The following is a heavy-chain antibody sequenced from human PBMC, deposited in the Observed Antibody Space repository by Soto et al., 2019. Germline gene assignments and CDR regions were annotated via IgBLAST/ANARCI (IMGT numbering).Heavy chain of an antibody. CDR2: IYHSGST. J-gene: IGHJ3*02. CDR3: ATDRLHYAFDI. V-gene: IGHV4-4*02. Sequence: SETLSLTCAVSGGSISSSNLWSCVRQPPGKGLEWIGEIYHSGSTNYNPSLKSRVTISVDKSKNQFSLKLSSVAAADTAVYYCATDRLHYAFDIWGQGTMVTV. CDR1: GGSISSSNL.